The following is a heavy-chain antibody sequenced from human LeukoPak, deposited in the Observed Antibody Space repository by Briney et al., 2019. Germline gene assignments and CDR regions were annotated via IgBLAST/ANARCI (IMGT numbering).Heavy chain of an antibody. Sequence: GGSLRLSCVASGFSFTTHAMGWVRQAPGKGLEWVSHISGSGGSTKYSGSVKGRFTISRDNSKNTLYLQINSLGADDTAVYYCAKDQDPHSYGSGSYAPFDYWGQGTLVTVSS. CDR1: GFSFTTHA. CDR3: AKDQDPHSYGSGSYAPFDY. D-gene: IGHD3-10*01. V-gene: IGHV3-23*01. CDR2: ISGSGGST. J-gene: IGHJ4*02.